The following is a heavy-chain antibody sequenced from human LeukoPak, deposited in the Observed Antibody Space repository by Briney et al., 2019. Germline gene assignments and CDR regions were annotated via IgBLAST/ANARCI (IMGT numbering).Heavy chain of an antibody. J-gene: IGHJ4*02. Sequence: SETLSLTCTVSGGSISSYYWSWIRQPPGKGLEWIGYIYYSGSTNYNPSLKSRVTISVDTSKNQFSLKLSSATAADTAVYYCARRGGWYIPDWGQGTLVTVSS. CDR1: GGSISSYY. CDR2: IYYSGST. D-gene: IGHD6-19*01. V-gene: IGHV4-59*12. CDR3: ARRGGWYIPD.